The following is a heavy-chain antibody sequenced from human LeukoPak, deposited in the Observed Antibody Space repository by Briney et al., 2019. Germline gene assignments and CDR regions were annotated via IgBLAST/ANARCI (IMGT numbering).Heavy chain of an antibody. CDR1: GFTFSSYA. D-gene: IGHD6-19*01. Sequence: QPGGSLRLSCAASGFTFSSYAMNWVRQAPGKGLEWFSCISGSGGIPYYADSVKGRFTISRDNSKNTLFLQMNSLRAEDTAVYYCAKDRVAVSGVTQFDYWGQGTQVTVSS. V-gene: IGHV3-23*01. CDR3: AKDRVAVSGVTQFDY. CDR2: ISGSGGIP. J-gene: IGHJ4*02.